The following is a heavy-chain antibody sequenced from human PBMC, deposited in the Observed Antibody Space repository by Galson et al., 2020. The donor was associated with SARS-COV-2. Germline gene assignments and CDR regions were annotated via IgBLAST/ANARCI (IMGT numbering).Heavy chain of an antibody. CDR1: GFTFSSYG. Sequence: GESLKISCAASGFTFSSYGMHWVRQAPGEGLEWVAVISDDGSNKYYADSVKGRFTISRDNSKNTLYLQMNSLRAEDTAVYYCAKVQRGIHGIDVWGQGTTVTVSS. J-gene: IGHJ6*02. CDR2: ISDDGSNK. V-gene: IGHV3-30*18. CDR3: AKVQRGIHGIDV.